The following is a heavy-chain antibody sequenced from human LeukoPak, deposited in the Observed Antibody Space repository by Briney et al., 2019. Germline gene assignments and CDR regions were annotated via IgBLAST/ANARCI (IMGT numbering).Heavy chain of an antibody. V-gene: IGHV4-59*08. J-gene: IGHJ3*02. CDR3: ASPKGRGGAFDI. Sequence: SETLSLTCTVSGGSISSYYWSWIRQPPGKGLEWIGYIYYSGSTNYNPSLKSRVTISVDTSKNQFSLKLSSVTAADTAVHYCASPKGRGGAFDIWGQGTMVTVSS. CDR1: GGSISSYY. CDR2: IYYSGST.